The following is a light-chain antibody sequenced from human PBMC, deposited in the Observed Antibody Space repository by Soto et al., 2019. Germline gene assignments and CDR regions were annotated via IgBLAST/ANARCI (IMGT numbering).Light chain of an antibody. V-gene: IGKV1-27*01. CDR3: QKYDNAPLT. J-gene: IGKJ5*01. CDR1: QDISSY. CDR2: AAS. Sequence: DIQMTQSPSSLSASVGDRVTITCRASQDISSYLAWYQQKPGKVPKLLIYAASTLQSGVPSRFSGDGSGTDFTLTISSLQPEDVATYYCQKYDNAPLTFGQGTRLEIK.